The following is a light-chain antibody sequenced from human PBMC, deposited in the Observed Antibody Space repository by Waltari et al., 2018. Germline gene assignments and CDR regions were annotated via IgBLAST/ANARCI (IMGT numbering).Light chain of an antibody. CDR1: QSVSSSY. Sequence: EIVLTPSPRTLSFSPGEIATLSCRASQSVSSSYLAWYQQKPGQAPRLLIHGASSRATGIQARFSGSGSGTDFTLTISRLEPEDFAVYYCQQYGSSPWTFGQGTKVEIK. CDR3: QQYGSSPWT. J-gene: IGKJ1*01. V-gene: IGKV3-20*01. CDR2: GAS.